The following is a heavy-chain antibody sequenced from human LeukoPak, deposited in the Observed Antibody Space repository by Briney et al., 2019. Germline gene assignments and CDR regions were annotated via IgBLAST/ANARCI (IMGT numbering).Heavy chain of an antibody. V-gene: IGHV1-8*03. CDR3: ASGGEGEPNRAFDI. CDR2: MNPNIDNA. D-gene: IGHD3-16*01. Sequence: ASVKVSCKASGYTFTSYDINWVRQAPGQGLEWMGWMNPNIDNAVYAQKFQGRVTITTNTSITTAYMELSSLRSEDTAVYYCASGGEGEPNRAFDIWGQGTMVTVSS. CDR1: GYTFTSYD. J-gene: IGHJ3*02.